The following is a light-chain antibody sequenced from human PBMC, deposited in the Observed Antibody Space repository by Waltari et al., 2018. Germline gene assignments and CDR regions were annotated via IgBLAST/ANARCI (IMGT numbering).Light chain of an antibody. CDR2: GSS. J-gene: IGKJ2*01. CDR3: LQYKNWPPLYT. V-gene: IGKV3-15*01. CDR1: QSISSN. Sequence: EIVMTQSPATLSVSPGERATFSCRASQSISSNLVWYQHKPGQAPRVLIYGSSTRATGIPARFSGSGSGTEFTLTITSLQSEDFAVYYCLQYKNWPPLYTFGQGTKLEI.